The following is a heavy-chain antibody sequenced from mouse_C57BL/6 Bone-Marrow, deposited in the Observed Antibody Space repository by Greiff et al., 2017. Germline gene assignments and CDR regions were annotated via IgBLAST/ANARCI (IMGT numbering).Heavy chain of an antibody. CDR3: AGYYYGSPWFAY. CDR1: GYTFTSYW. CDR2: IVPSDSYT. J-gene: IGHJ3*01. V-gene: IGHV1-69*01. D-gene: IGHD1-1*01. Sequence: VQLQQPGAELVMPGASVKLSCKASGYTFTSYWMHWVKQRPGQGLEWIGEIVPSDSYTNYNQKFKGKSTLTVDKSSSTAYMQLSSLTSEDSAVYYCAGYYYGSPWFAYWGQGTLVTVSA.